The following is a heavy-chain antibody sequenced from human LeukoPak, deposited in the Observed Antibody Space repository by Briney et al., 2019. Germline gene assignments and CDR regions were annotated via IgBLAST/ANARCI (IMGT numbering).Heavy chain of an antibody. D-gene: IGHD6-13*01. J-gene: IGHJ4*02. V-gene: IGHV4-30-4*01. Sequence: SETLSLTCTVSGGSISSGDYYWSWIRQPPGKGLEWIGYIYYSGSTYYNPSLKSRVTISVDTSKNQFSLKLSSVTAADTAVYYCARAGGIAAAVSPPPYYFDYWGQGTLVTVSS. CDR2: IYYSGST. CDR1: GGSISSGDYY. CDR3: ARAGGIAAAVSPPPYYFDY.